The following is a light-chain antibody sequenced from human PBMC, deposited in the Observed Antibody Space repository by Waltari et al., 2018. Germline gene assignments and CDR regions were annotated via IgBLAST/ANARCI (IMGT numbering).Light chain of an antibody. J-gene: IGKJ4*01. CDR1: QSLLYRPNNQNN. V-gene: IGKV4-1*01. CDR3: QQAYTTPLT. CDR2: WAS. Sequence: DIVITQSPASLAVSLGERATINCKSSQSLLYRPNNQNNLTWYQRKPGQPPTLLISWASTRESGVPDRFSGSGSGTDFTLNISSLQAEDVAVYYCQQAYTTPLTFGGGTRVEIK.